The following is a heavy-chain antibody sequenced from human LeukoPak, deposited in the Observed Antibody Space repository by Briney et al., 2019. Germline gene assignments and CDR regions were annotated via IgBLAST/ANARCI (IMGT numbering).Heavy chain of an antibody. CDR1: GYTFTSYD. Sequence: ASVKVSCKASGYTFTSYDINWVRQATGQGLEWMGWINPNSGGTNYAQKLQGRVTMTTDASTSTAYMELRSLRSDDTAVYYCARARRAPGYSSGWFPGTWGCYFDYWGQGTLVTVSS. J-gene: IGHJ4*02. CDR3: ARARRAPGYSSGWFPGTWGCYFDY. V-gene: IGHV1-18*01. D-gene: IGHD6-19*01. CDR2: INPNSGGT.